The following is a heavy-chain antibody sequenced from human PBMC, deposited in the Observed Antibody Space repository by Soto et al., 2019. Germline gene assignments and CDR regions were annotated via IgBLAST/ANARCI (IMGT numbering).Heavy chain of an antibody. CDR1: GLTFSSYW. CDR2: IKKDGSEK. V-gene: IGHV3-7*02. J-gene: IGHJ4*02. Sequence: EVQLVESGGGLVQPGGSLRLSCAASGLTFSSYWMSWVRQAPGKGLEWVANIKKDGSEKYYVDSVKGRFTISRDNAKNFLYLQMNSLSADDTAVYYCATISSPYDYWGQGTLVTVSS. CDR3: ATISSPYDY. D-gene: IGHD2-2*01.